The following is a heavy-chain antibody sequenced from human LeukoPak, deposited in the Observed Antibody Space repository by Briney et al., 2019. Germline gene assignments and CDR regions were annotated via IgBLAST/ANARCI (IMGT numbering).Heavy chain of an antibody. CDR3: ARGSSTSCYRPYGMDV. Sequence: ASVKVSCKASGYTFTSYDINWVRQATGQGLEWMGWMNPNSGNTGYAQKFQGRVTMTRNTSISTAYMELSSLRSEDTAVYYCARGSSTSCYRPYGMDVWGQGTTVTVSS. V-gene: IGHV1-8*01. CDR2: MNPNSGNT. D-gene: IGHD2-2*01. CDR1: GYTFTSYD. J-gene: IGHJ6*02.